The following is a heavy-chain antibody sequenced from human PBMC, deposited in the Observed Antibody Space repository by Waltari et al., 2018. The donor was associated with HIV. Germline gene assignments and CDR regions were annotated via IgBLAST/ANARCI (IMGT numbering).Heavy chain of an antibody. CDR3: ARDSPAFSRGTEELDY. V-gene: IGHV3-33*01. Sequence: QVQLVESGGGVVKPGKSLRLSCAASGFTFSSYAMHWVRQAPGKGMEWVAVICQDENNQYNADSLQGRFTISRDNSKNTLYLQMNSLRAEDTALYYCARDSPAFSRGTEELDYWGQGTLVTVSS. D-gene: IGHD2-2*01. J-gene: IGHJ4*02. CDR2: ICQDENNQ. CDR1: GFTFSSYA.